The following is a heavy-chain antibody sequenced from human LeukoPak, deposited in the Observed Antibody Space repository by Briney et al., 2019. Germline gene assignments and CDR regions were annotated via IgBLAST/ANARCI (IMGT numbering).Heavy chain of an antibody. D-gene: IGHD2-15*01. J-gene: IGHJ3*02. CDR3: QTYCSGGSCYRTNDAFDT. V-gene: IGHV4-30-4*07. Sequence: PSETLSLTCAVSGGSISSGGYSWSWIRQPPGKGLEWIGCIYYSGSTYYNPSLKSRVTISVDTSKNQFSLKLSSVTAADTAVYYRQTYCSGGSCYRTNDAFDTWGQGTMVTVSS. CDR1: GGSISSGGYS. CDR2: IYYSGST.